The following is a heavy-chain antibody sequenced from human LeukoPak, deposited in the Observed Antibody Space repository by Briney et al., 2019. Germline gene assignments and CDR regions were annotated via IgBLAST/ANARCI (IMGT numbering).Heavy chain of an antibody. CDR1: GFTFSKFG. D-gene: IGHD2-21*02. Sequence: PGGSLRLSCAGSGFTFSKFGMIWARQAPGRGLEWVSGISASSTNTYYADSVKGRSTISRDNAKNTLYLEMNSPRAEDTAVYYCGKDPNGDFIGAFDMWGRGTMVTVSP. J-gene: IGHJ3*02. CDR3: GKDPNGDFIGAFDM. CDR2: ISASSTNT. V-gene: IGHV3-23*01.